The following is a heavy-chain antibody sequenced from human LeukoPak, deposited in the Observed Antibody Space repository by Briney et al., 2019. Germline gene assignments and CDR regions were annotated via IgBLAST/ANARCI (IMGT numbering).Heavy chain of an antibody. CDR3: ASGRQLGY. D-gene: IGHD6-13*01. CDR1: GFTFSNYW. Sequence: GGSLRLSCAASGFTFSNYWMSWVRQAPGKGLEWVANLKEDGSEKYYVDSVKGRFTISRDNARNSLYLQMNSLRAEDTAVYYCASGRQLGYWGQGTLVTVSS. CDR2: LKEDGSEK. V-gene: IGHV3-7*01. J-gene: IGHJ4*02.